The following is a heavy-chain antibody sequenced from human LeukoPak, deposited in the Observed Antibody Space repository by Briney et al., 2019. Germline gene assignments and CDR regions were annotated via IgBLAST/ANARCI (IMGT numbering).Heavy chain of an antibody. CDR1: GFTFSSYG. J-gene: IGHJ3*02. CDR2: ISYDGSNK. D-gene: IGHD3-9*01. V-gene: IGHV3-30*18. Sequence: GRSLRLSCAASGFTFSSYGMHGVGQAPGKGLEGVAVISYDGSNKYYADSVKGRFTISRDNSKNTLYLQMNSLRAEDTAVYYCAKGRGILTGCPLIWGQGTMVSVSS. CDR3: AKGRGILTGCPLI.